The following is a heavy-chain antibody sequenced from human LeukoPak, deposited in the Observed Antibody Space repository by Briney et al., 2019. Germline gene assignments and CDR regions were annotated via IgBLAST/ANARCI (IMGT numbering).Heavy chain of an antibody. D-gene: IGHD2-2*01. Sequence: PGGSLRLSCAASGFTFSTYAVNWVRQAPGKGLEWVSTISGSGGSTYYADSVKGRFTISRDNSKNTLYLQMNSLRAEDTAVYYCAKGGGYCSSTSCSNFDYWGQGTLVTVSS. CDR3: AKGGGYCSSTSCSNFDY. CDR2: ISGSGGST. J-gene: IGHJ4*02. CDR1: GFTFSTYA. V-gene: IGHV3-23*01.